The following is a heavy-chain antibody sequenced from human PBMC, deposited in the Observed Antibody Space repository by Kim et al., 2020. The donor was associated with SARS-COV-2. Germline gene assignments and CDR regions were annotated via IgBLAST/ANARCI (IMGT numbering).Heavy chain of an antibody. V-gene: IGHV1-46*01. CDR1: GYTFTSYY. D-gene: IGHD3-22*01. CDR2: INPSGGST. Sequence: ASVKVSCKASGYTFTSYYMHWVRQAPGQGLEWMGIINPSGGSTSYAQKFQGRVTMTRDTSTSTVYMELSSLRSEDTAVYYCARGYYDSSGYYTAPYYYYGMDVWGQGTTVTVSS. CDR3: ARGYYDSSGYYTAPYYYYGMDV. J-gene: IGHJ6*02.